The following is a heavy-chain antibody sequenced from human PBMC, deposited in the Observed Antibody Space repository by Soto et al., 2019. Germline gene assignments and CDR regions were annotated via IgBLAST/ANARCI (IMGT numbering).Heavy chain of an antibody. V-gene: IGHV4-31*03. CDR3: ARGRYYGSGSYWSYYYYGMDV. J-gene: IGHJ6*02. D-gene: IGHD3-10*01. CDR2: IYYSGST. Sequence: QVQLQESGPGLVKPSQTLSLTCTVSGGSISSGGYYWSWIRQHPGKGLEWIGYIYYSGSTYYNPSLKSRFTISVATSKNQFSLKLSSVTAADTAVYYCARGRYYGSGSYWSYYYYGMDVWGQGTTVTVSS. CDR1: GGSISSGGYY.